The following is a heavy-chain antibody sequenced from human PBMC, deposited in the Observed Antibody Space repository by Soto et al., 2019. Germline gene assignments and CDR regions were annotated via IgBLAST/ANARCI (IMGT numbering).Heavy chain of an antibody. CDR1: GYTFTGYY. D-gene: IGHD1-7*01. J-gene: IGHJ4*02. CDR3: ARSETVNWKYGY. Sequence: ASVKVSCKASGYTFTGYYMHWVRQAPGQGLEWMGWINPNSGGTNYAQKFQGRVTMTRDTSISTAYMELSRLRSDDTAVYYCARSETVNWKYGYWRQRTLVTVSS. CDR2: INPNSGGT. V-gene: IGHV1-2*02.